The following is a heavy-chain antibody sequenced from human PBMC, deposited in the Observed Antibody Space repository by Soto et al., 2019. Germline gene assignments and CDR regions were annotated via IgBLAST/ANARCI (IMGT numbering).Heavy chain of an antibody. V-gene: IGHV4-31*03. D-gene: IGHD6-6*01. CDR2: IYSNGDT. CDR1: SDSMNSGVYY. CDR3: ARRGGSSSGYYYYAMDV. J-gene: IGHJ6*04. Sequence: TLSLTCSVSSDSMNSGVYYWSWIRQHPGKGLEWIGYIYSNGDTYYNPSLKSRVTMSVDTSKNQFSLNLTSVTAADTAVYYCARRGGSSSGYYYYAMDVWGEGTTVTVSS.